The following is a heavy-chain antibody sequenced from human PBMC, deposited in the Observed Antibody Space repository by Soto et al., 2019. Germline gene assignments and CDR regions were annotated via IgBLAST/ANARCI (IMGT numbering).Heavy chain of an antibody. CDR3: ARPLVRGAGRGFEI. Sequence: EVLLVESGGGLVQPGGSLRLSCAVSGFTLSDYYMDWVRQAPGKGLEWVGRIRNKSNRSTTEYGASVKDRFIVSRDDSTNLLYLQMNNVRTEDTAVYYCARPLVRGAGRGFEIWGQGTKVTVSS. V-gene: IGHV3-72*01. CDR2: IRNKSNRSTT. J-gene: IGHJ3*02. D-gene: IGHD1-26*01. CDR1: GFTLSDYY.